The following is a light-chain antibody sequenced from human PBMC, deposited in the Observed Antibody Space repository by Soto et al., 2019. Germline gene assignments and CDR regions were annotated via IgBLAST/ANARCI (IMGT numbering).Light chain of an antibody. CDR1: QSVSSSY. J-gene: IGKJ3*01. CDR3: QQYGSSL. Sequence: EIVLTQSPGTLSLSPGERATLSCRASQSVSSSYLAWYQQKPGQAPRLLIYGASSRATGIPDRFRGSGSGPDFTLTISRLEPEDFAVYYCQQYGSSLFGPGTKVDIK. V-gene: IGKV3-20*01. CDR2: GAS.